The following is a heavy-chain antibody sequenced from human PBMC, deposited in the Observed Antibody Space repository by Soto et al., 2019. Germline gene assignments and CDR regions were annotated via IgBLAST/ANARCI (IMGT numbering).Heavy chain of an antibody. D-gene: IGHD1-26*01. J-gene: IGHJ3*02. CDR3: AKTIEGGVLHAFDM. V-gene: IGHV3-23*01. CDR2: ITGNDGST. Sequence: HPGGCLRLSCAASGFTFSSYALNWVRQAPGKGLEWVSTITGNDGSTHYADSVKGRFTISRDNFKNTLYLQMNSLRAEDTAVYYCAKTIEGGVLHAFDMWGQGTMVTVSS. CDR1: GFTFSSYA.